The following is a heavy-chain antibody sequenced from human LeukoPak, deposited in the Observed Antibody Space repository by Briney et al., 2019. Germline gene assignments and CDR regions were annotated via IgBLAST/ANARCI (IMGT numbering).Heavy chain of an antibody. CDR2: ISGSGTGT. D-gene: IGHD6-6*01. CDR1: RFTFKDYA. CDR3: ATSYSSSSGPFDS. Sequence: GGSLRLSCAASRFTFKDYAMNWVRQAPGKGLEWVSTISGSGTGTYYADSVKGRFTISRDNSRNTLHLQMGSLRADDTAVYYCATSYSSSSGPFDSWGQGTLVTVSS. V-gene: IGHV3-23*01. J-gene: IGHJ4*02.